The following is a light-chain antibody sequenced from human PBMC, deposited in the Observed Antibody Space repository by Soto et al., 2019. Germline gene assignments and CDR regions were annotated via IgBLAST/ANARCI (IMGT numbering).Light chain of an antibody. Sequence: DIRMTQSPSTLSASVGDRVTITCRASQSISMWLAWYQQKPGKAPELLIYMASNLKTGVTSRFSGSGSGTEFTLTISGLQPDDFATFYCQQYSTSPWTFGHGTKVDIK. CDR2: MAS. CDR1: QSISMW. V-gene: IGKV1-5*03. J-gene: IGKJ1*01. CDR3: QQYSTSPWT.